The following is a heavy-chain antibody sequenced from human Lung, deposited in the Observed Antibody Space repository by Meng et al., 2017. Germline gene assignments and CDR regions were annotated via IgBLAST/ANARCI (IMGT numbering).Heavy chain of an antibody. D-gene: IGHD2-15*01. CDR3: ARFETVGVATGDF. V-gene: IGHV3-21*01. CDR2: ISSDSRYI. Sequence: EVQLVESGGGLVTPGGSLRLSCAASGFTFSNYSMNWVRQAPGKELEWVPSISSDSRYIFYADSVKGRFTISRDNGKKLLYLQMNSLSPEDTAVFYCARFETVGVATGDFWGQGTLVTVSS. CDR1: GFTFSNYS. J-gene: IGHJ4*02.